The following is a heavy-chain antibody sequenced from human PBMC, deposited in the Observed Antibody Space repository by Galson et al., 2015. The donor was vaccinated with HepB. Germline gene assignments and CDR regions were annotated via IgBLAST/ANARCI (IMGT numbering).Heavy chain of an antibody. D-gene: IGHD3-22*01. CDR3: PRDFGYYDTTGYLTY. V-gene: IGHV3-30-3*01. CDR2: VLYDGTNK. CDR1: GFTFSAYA. Sequence: SLRLSCAASGFTFSAYALHWIRQAPGKGLEWVAVVLYDGTNKHYADSVKGRFTISRDNSKNTLYLQMNSLRAEDTAVYYCPRDFGYYDTTGYLTYWGQGPLVTVSS. J-gene: IGHJ4*02.